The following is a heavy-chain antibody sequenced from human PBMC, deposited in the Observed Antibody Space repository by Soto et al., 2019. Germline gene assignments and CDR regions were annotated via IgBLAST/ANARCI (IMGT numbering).Heavy chain of an antibody. Sequence: PSQTLSLTCAISGDSVSSNSAAWNWIRQPPSRGLEWLGRTYYRSKWYNDYAVSVKSRITINPDTSKNQFSLQLNSVTPEDTAVYYCARAGPLYCSGGSCYSRDYYYYYMDVWGKGTTVTVSS. CDR1: GDSVSSNSAA. CDR2: TYYRSKWYN. J-gene: IGHJ6*03. V-gene: IGHV6-1*01. D-gene: IGHD2-15*01. CDR3: ARAGPLYCSGGSCYSRDYYYYYMDV.